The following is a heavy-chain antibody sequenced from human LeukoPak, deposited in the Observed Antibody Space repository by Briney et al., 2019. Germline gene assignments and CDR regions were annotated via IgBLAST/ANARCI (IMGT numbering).Heavy chain of an antibody. V-gene: IGHV3-48*03. CDR1: GFTFSSYE. Sequence: GGSLRLSCAASGFTFSSYEMNWVRQAPGKGLEWLSHISRSGGNIYYADSVKGRFTISRDNAKNSLYLQMSSLRAEDTAVYYCARVLGDILTAYYPIDYWGQGTLVTVSS. J-gene: IGHJ4*02. D-gene: IGHD3-9*01. CDR2: ISRSGGNI. CDR3: ARVLGDILTAYYPIDY.